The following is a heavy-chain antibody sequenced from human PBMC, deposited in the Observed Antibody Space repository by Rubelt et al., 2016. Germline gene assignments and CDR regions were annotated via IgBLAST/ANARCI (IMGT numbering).Heavy chain of an antibody. Sequence: GGGVFQPGGSLRLSCAASGFTFSSYGMHWVRQAPGKGLEWVAFIRYDGSNKYYADSVKGRFTISRDNSKNTLYLQMNSLRAEDTAVYYCAKDTLRATGVVGYFDYWGQGTLVTVSS. CDR3: AKDTLRATGVVGYFDY. CDR1: GFTFSSYG. CDR2: IRYDGSNK. J-gene: IGHJ4*02. V-gene: IGHV3-30*02. D-gene: IGHD3-10*01.